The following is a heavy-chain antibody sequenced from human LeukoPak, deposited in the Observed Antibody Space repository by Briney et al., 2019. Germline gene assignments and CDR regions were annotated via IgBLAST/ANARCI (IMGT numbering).Heavy chain of an antibody. Sequence: GGSPRLSCAASRFTFSSYAMSWVRQAPGKGLEWVSSISSSSSYIYYADSVKGRFTISRDNAKNSLYLQMNSLRAEDTAVYYCARVMITFGGVISDWGQGTLVTVSS. CDR3: ARVMITFGGVISD. CDR1: RFTFSSYA. J-gene: IGHJ4*02. V-gene: IGHV3-21*01. D-gene: IGHD3-16*02. CDR2: ISSSSSYI.